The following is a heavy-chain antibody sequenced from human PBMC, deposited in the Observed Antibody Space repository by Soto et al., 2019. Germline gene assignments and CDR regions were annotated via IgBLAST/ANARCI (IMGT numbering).Heavy chain of an antibody. Sequence: ASVKVSCKASGYTFTGYYMHWVRQAPGQGLEWMGWINPNSGGTNYAQKFQGWVTMTRDMSISTAYMELSRLRSDDTAVYYCARFIAAEYYFDYWGQGTLVTVSS. D-gene: IGHD2-15*01. CDR2: INPNSGGT. CDR3: ARFIAAEYYFDY. CDR1: GYTFTGYY. V-gene: IGHV1-2*04. J-gene: IGHJ4*02.